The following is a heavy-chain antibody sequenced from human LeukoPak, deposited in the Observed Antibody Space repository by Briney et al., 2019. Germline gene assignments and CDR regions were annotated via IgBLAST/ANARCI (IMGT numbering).Heavy chain of an antibody. CDR1: GYTFTGYY. J-gene: IGHJ4*02. Sequence: ASVKVSCKASGYTFTGYYMHWVRQAPGQGLEWMGWINPNSGGTNYAQKFQGRVTMTRDTSISTAYMELSSLRSEDTAMYYCARDHGQRGIYYFDYWGQGTLVTVSS. CDR2: INPNSGGT. V-gene: IGHV1-2*02. CDR3: ARDHGQRGIYYFDY. D-gene: IGHD1-26*01.